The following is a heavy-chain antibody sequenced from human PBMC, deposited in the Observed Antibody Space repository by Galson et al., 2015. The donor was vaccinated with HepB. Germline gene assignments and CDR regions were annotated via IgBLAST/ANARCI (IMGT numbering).Heavy chain of an antibody. CDR1: GFTFSSYS. Sequence: SLRLSCAASGFTFSSYSMNWVRQAPGKGLEWVSYISSSSSTIYYADSVKGRFTISRDNAKNSLYLQMNSLRAEDTAVYYCARPSGTDYGDYVPIYYYYYGMDVWGQGTTVTVSS. D-gene: IGHD4-17*01. V-gene: IGHV3-48*01. J-gene: IGHJ6*02. CDR2: ISSSSSTI. CDR3: ARPSGTDYGDYVPIYYYYYGMDV.